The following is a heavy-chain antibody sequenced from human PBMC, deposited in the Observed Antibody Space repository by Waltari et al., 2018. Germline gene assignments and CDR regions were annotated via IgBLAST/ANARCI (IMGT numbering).Heavy chain of an antibody. V-gene: IGHV1-24*01. J-gene: IGHJ4*02. D-gene: IGHD2-15*01. CDR1: GYTLNELS. CDR3: ATVIGSCSGGSCYLRFDY. CDR2: FDTEDSKT. Sequence: QVQLVQSGAEVKKPGASVKVSCKVSGYTLNELSMHWVRQAPGKGLEWMGGFDTEDSKTIYAQKFQGRVTMTEDTSTDTAYMELSSLRSEDTAVYYCATVIGSCSGGSCYLRFDYWGQGTLVTVSS.